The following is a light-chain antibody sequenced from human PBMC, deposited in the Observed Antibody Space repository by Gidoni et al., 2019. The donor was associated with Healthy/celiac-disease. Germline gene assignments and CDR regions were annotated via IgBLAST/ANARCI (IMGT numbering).Light chain of an antibody. CDR3: QKYTSAPLT. Sequence: TITCRASQGISNYLAWYQQKPGKVPKLLIYAASTLQSGVSSRFSGSGSGTDFTLTISSLQHEDVATYYCQKYTSAPLTFGQGTRLEIK. CDR2: AAS. V-gene: IGKV1-27*01. CDR1: QGISNY. J-gene: IGKJ5*01.